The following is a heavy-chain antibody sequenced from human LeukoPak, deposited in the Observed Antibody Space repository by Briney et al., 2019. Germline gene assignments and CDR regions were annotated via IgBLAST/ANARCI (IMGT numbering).Heavy chain of an antibody. CDR3: ARGSIVGATKNYFDY. J-gene: IGHJ4*02. D-gene: IGHD1-26*01. CDR1: GYSFTSYW. V-gene: IGHV5-51*01. Sequence: GESLQISCKGSGYSFTSYWIGWVRQMPGKGLEWMGIIYPGDSDTRYSPSFQGQVTIPADRSISTAYVQWSSLKASDTAMYYCARGSIVGATKNYFDYWGQGTLVTVSS. CDR2: IYPGDSDT.